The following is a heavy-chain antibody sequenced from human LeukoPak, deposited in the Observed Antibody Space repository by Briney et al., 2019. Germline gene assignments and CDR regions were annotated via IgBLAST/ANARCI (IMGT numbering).Heavy chain of an antibody. V-gene: IGHV1-69*06. CDR2: IIPIFGTA. Sequence: SVKVSCKASGGTFSSYAIGWVRQAPGQGLEWMGGIIPIFGTANYAQKFQGRVTITADKSTSTAYMELSSLRSEDTAVYYCASGFNWNSDAFDIWGQGTMVTVSS. D-gene: IGHD1-7*01. J-gene: IGHJ3*02. CDR3: ASGFNWNSDAFDI. CDR1: GGTFSSYA.